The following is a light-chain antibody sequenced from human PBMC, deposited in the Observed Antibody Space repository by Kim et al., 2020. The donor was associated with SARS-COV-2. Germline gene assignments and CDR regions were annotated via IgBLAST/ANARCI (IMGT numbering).Light chain of an antibody. Sequence: QSALTQPPSASGSPGQSVTISCTGTSSDVGGYNYVSWYQQHPGKAPKLMIYEVSKRPSGVPDRFSGSNSGNTASLTVSGLQAEDEADYYCSSYAAISNFVFGTGTKVTVL. J-gene: IGLJ1*01. CDR2: EVS. CDR1: SSDVGGYNY. CDR3: SSYAAISNFV. V-gene: IGLV2-8*01.